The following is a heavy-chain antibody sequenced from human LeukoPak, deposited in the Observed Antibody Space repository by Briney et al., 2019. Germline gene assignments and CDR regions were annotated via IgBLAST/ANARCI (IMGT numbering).Heavy chain of an antibody. CDR1: GFTFSSYS. CDR3: AGTMKGYYFDY. Sequence: QTGGSLRLSCAASGFTFSSYSMNWVRQAPGKGLEWVSYISSSSSTIYYADSVKGRFTISRDNAKNSLYLQMNSLRAEDTAVYYCAGTMKGYYFDYWGQGTLVTVSS. J-gene: IGHJ4*02. V-gene: IGHV3-48*04. CDR2: ISSSSSTI. D-gene: IGHD3-22*01.